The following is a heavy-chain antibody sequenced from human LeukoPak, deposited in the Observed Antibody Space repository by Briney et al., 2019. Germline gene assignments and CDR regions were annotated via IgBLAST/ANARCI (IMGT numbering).Heavy chain of an antibody. CDR3: ARSTAY. V-gene: IGHV3-53*01. CDR1: GFTFSMSW. J-gene: IGHJ4*02. Sequence: GGSLRLSCAASGFTFSMSWMTWVRQAPGKGLEWVAGIYKSGNTYYIDSVKGRFTISRDSFKNTLYLQMNSLRAEDTALYFCARSTAYWGQGTLVIVSS. CDR2: IYKSGNT.